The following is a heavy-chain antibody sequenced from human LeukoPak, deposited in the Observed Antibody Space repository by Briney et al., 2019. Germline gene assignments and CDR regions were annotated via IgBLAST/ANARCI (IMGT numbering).Heavy chain of an antibody. CDR3: ASRLFPRGGWSADAFDI. J-gene: IGHJ3*02. V-gene: IGHV4-31*03. Sequence: NSSETLSLTCTVSGGSISSGGYYWSWIRQHPGKGLEWIGYIYYSGSTYYNPSLKSRVTISVDTSKNQFSLKLSSVTAADTAVYYCASRLFPRGGWSADAFDIWGQGTMVTVSS. CDR2: IYYSGST. D-gene: IGHD2-15*01. CDR1: GGSISSGGYY.